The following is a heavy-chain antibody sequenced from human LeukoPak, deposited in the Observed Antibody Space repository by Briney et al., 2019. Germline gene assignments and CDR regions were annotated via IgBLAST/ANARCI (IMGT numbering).Heavy chain of an antibody. CDR2: INPNSGVT. V-gene: IGHV1-2*02. CDR3: ARGAVLRYFDWLLTGMDV. CDR1: GYTFIDYY. J-gene: IGHJ6*02. D-gene: IGHD3-9*01. Sequence: GASVKVSCKASGYTFIDYYLQWVRQAPGQGLEWVGWINPNSGVTNYAQKLQGRVTMTTDTATSTAYMEPRSLRPDDTAVYYCARGAVLRYFDWLLTGMDVWGQGTTVTVSS.